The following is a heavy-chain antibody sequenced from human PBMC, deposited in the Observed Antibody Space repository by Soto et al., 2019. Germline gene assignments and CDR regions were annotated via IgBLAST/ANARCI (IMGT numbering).Heavy chain of an antibody. J-gene: IGHJ5*02. CDR3: ATHGWDL. D-gene: IGHD6-19*01. CDR1: GFTFSRSD. CDR2: INGGRT. V-gene: IGHV3-23*01. Sequence: EVQLLESGGGLVQPGGSLRLSCAASGFTFSRSDMSWVRQAPGKGLEWVSAINGGRTFYGDSVEGRFTVSRDDSKDTLYLQMNSLRGDDTAIYYCATHGWDLWGQGTLVTVSS.